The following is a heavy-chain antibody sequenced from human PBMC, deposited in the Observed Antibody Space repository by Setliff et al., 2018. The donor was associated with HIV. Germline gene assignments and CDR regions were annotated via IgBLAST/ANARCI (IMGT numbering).Heavy chain of an antibody. CDR2: FYTTGN. D-gene: IGHD1-1*01. Sequence: SETLSLTCTVFGDFISSSSYYWAWIRQPPGKGLEWIGSFYTTGNVYSPSFKSRVSISIDTAKTQLSLRQTSLSAADTAVYYCARFPHEREPKTWGQGTLVTVSS. J-gene: IGHJ1*01. CDR3: ARFPHEREPKT. CDR1: GDFISSSSYY. V-gene: IGHV4-39*01.